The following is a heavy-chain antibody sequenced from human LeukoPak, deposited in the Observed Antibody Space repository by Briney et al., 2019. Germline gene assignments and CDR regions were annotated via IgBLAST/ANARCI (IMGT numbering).Heavy chain of an antibody. CDR1: GFTFSNAW. CDR3: VNEVGTYYYGMDV. D-gene: IGHD1-1*01. Sequence: PGGSLRLSCAASGFTFSNAWMSWVRQAPGKGLEYVSAISSNGGSTYYADSVKGRFTISRDNSKNTLYLQMSSLRAEDTAVYYCVNEVGTYYYGMDVWGQGTTVTVSS. CDR2: ISSNGGST. J-gene: IGHJ6*02. V-gene: IGHV3-64D*06.